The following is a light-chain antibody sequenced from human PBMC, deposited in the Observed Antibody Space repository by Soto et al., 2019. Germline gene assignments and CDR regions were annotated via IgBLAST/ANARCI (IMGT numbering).Light chain of an antibody. J-gene: IGKJ3*01. CDR3: QQYSNLPRT. Sequence: EIVMTQSPATLSVSPGERATLSCRASQSVSKNLAWYQQKPGQAPRLLLYGVSTRATGIPARFSGTGSGTEFTLTISSLQSEDFAVYYCQQYSNLPRTFGPGTQVDFK. CDR2: GVS. CDR1: QSVSKN. V-gene: IGKV3D-15*01.